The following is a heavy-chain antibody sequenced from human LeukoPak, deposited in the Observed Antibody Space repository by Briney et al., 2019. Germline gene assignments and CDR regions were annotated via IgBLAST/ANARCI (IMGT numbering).Heavy chain of an antibody. CDR3: ARREGFWSGTYYYYYYGMDV. V-gene: IGHV4-34*01. Sequence: PSETLSLTCAVYGGSFSGYYWSWIRQPPGKGLEWMGEINHSGSTNYNPSLKSRVTISVDTSKNQFSLKLSSVTAADTAVYYCARREGFWSGTYYYYYYGMDVWGQGTTVTVSS. J-gene: IGHJ6*02. CDR1: GGSFSGYY. D-gene: IGHD3-3*01. CDR2: INHSGST.